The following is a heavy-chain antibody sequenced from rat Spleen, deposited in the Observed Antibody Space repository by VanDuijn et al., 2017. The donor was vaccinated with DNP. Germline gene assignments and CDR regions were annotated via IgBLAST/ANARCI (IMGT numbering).Heavy chain of an antibody. V-gene: IGHV3-1*01. Sequence: EVQLQESGXXLVKPSXXXSLXXSVXXXSIXXXYWGWIRKFPGNKMEWVGHISYSGSTSYNPSLKSRSSITRDTSKNQFFLHLNSVTTEDTATYYCARWSDYFDYWGQGVMVTVSS. J-gene: IGHJ2*01. CDR1: XXSIXXXY. CDR3: ARWSDYFDY. CDR2: ISYSGST.